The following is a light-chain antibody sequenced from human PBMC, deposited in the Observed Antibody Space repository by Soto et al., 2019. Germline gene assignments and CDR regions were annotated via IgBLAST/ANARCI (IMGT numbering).Light chain of an antibody. CDR3: QQNYSTPWT. CDR1: QSVVYSSNNKNY. J-gene: IGKJ1*01. V-gene: IGKV4-1*01. CDR2: WAS. Sequence: DIVMTQSPDSLAVSLGERATINCKSSQSVVYSSNNKNYLTWYQQKPGQPPKLLIYWASTRESGVPDRFSGSGSGTDVTLTISSQQAEDVAVYYGQQNYSTPWTFGQGTKVEIK.